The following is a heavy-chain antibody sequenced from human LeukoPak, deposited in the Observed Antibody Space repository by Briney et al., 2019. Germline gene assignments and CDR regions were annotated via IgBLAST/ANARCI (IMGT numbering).Heavy chain of an antibody. Sequence: ASVKVSCKASGYTFTSYHIHWVRQAPGQGLEWLGIINPSGGGTSYAQKFQGRLTMTGDTSTSTVNMELSSLRSEDTAVYYCATLEGGGSYLSRLNWLDPWGQGTLVTVSS. CDR3: ATLEGGGSYLSRLNWLDP. CDR1: GYTFTSYH. J-gene: IGHJ5*02. D-gene: IGHD1-26*01. V-gene: IGHV1-46*01. CDR2: INPSGGGT.